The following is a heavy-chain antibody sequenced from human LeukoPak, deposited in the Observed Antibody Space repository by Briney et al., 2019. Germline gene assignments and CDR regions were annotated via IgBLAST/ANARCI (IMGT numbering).Heavy chain of an antibody. D-gene: IGHD6-19*01. Sequence: GGSLRLSCTASGCTFSDYWITWVRRAPGRGLEWVANIKDEGSEKYYVDSVKGRFTISRDNAKNSLYLQMNGLRADDTAVYYCARGSGWVDYWGQGTLVTVSS. J-gene: IGHJ4*02. CDR3: ARGSGWVDY. CDR2: IKDEGSEK. CDR1: GCTFSDYW. V-gene: IGHV3-7*05.